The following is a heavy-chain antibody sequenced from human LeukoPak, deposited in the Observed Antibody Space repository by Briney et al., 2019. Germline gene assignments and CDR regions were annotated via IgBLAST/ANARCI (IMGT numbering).Heavy chain of an antibody. D-gene: IGHD5-18*01. V-gene: IGHV3-21*01. Sequence: PGRSLRLSCAASGFTFSNYGMHWVRQAPGKGLEWVSSISSSSSYIYYADSVKGRFTISRDNAKNSLYLQMNSLRAEDTAVYYCARGRIQLWLGVPATGYYFDYWGQGTLVTVSS. CDR3: ARGRIQLWLGVPATGYYFDY. CDR2: ISSSSSYI. J-gene: IGHJ4*02. CDR1: GFTFSNYG.